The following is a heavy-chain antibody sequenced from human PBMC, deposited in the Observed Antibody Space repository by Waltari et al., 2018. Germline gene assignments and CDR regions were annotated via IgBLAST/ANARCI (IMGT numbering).Heavy chain of an antibody. V-gene: IGHV1-24*01. CDR2: FDPEDGET. D-gene: IGHD3-22*01. Sequence: QVQLIQSGAEVKKPGASVKVSCKISGNTLSELSIHWVRQAPGKGLEWMGGFDPEDGETIYAQKFQGRVTMTEDTSRDTAYMELRRLRFEDTAVYYWATDNPEEGYYFYWGQGTLVTVSS. CDR3: ATDNPEEGYYFY. CDR1: GNTLSELS. J-gene: IGHJ4*02.